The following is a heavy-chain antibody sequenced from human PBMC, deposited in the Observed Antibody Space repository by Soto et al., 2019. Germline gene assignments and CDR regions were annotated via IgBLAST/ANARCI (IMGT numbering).Heavy chain of an antibody. Sequence: PSETLSLTCTVSGDSIRSYYWTWIRQPPGKGLEWIGYIYYSGSTYYNPSLKSRVTISVDTSKNQFSLKLSSVTAADTAVYYCAGRTLITMIVWWGQGTLVTVSS. J-gene: IGHJ4*02. V-gene: IGHV4-59*06. D-gene: IGHD3-22*01. CDR2: IYYSGST. CDR3: AGRTLITMIVW. CDR1: GDSIRSYY.